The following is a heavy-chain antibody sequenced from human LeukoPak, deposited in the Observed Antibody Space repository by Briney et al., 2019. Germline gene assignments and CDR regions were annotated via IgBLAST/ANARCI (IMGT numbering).Heavy chain of an antibody. Sequence: ASVNVSSKPSRYAFTSYGITWVRQSAGQGVEGMGCINPYSGGTNHAQNCQGRVHMTKDTSVRTAYMELSRLRSDDPAVYYGAREFTSANPNYCYYGMDVWGQGTTVTVSS. J-gene: IGHJ6*02. D-gene: IGHD2-15*01. CDR3: AREFTSANPNYCYYGMDV. V-gene: IGHV1-2*02. CDR2: INPYSGGT. CDR1: RYAFTSYG.